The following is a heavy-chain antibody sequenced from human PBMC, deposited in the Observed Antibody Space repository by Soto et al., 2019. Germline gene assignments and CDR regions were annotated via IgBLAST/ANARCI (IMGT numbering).Heavy chain of an antibody. V-gene: IGHV3-43D*04. CDR1: GFTFADYA. D-gene: IGHD3-3*01. J-gene: IGHJ5*01. CDR3: ARSVRRVWIGYGVADS. Sequence: GGSLRLSCDASGFTFADYAMHWFRLAPVTGLEWVSLNSWDGGSTYYADSVKGRFTISRDNSKNSLYLQMNSLRAEDTALYYCARSVRRVWIGYGVADSWGQGTLVTVSS. CDR2: NSWDGGST.